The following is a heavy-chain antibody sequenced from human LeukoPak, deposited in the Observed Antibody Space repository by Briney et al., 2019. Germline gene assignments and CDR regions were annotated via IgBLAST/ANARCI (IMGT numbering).Heavy chain of an antibody. J-gene: IGHJ4*02. Sequence: ASVKVSCKASGYTFTSYYMHWVRQAPGQGLEWMGIINPSGGSTSYAQKFQGRVTMTRDTSTTTVYMELSSLRSEDTAVYYCARRRYDILTGYDYFDYWGQGTLVTVSS. CDR2: INPSGGST. CDR3: ARRRYDILTGYDYFDY. D-gene: IGHD3-9*01. V-gene: IGHV1-46*01. CDR1: GYTFTSYY.